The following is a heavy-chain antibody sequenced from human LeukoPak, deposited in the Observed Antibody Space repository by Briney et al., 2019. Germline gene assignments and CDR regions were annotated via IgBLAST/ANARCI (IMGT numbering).Heavy chain of an antibody. CDR3: GRTTVGYSSGRYPGWPVDY. Sequence: GSLRLSWAASGFTFNSYAMYWVRQAPGKGLEWISGIFGSGGSPHYADSVKGRFTISRDNSQEIVYLQLDSLRVEDTALYYCGRTTVGYSSGRYPGWPVDYWGQGALVTVSS. V-gene: IGHV3-23*01. CDR2: IFGSGGSP. CDR1: GFTFNSYA. J-gene: IGHJ4*02. D-gene: IGHD2-15*01.